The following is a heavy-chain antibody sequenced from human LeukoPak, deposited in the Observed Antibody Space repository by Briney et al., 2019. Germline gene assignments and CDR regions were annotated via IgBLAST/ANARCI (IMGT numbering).Heavy chain of an antibody. D-gene: IGHD6-13*01. V-gene: IGHV3-7*01. J-gene: IGHJ4*02. CDR3: ARDIVAAALYYFDY. Sequence: GGSLRLSCAASGFTFSSHWMSWARQAPGKGLEWVANIKQDVSEKYYVDSVKGRFTISRDNAKNSLYLQMNSLRPEDTAVYYCARDIVAAALYYFDYWGQGTLVTVSS. CDR2: IKQDVSEK. CDR1: GFTFSSHW.